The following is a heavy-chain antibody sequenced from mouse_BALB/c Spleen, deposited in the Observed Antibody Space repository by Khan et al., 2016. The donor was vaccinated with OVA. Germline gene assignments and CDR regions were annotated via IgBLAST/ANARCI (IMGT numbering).Heavy chain of an antibody. Sequence: QVRLQQSGPELVKPGASVKMSCKASGYTFTSYYIHWVKQRPGQGLEWIGWISPGDGSTKYNEKFKDKTTLTADKSSSTAYMLLSSLTSEDSEIYFCARGYDGYLDFWGQGTTLTVSS. CDR1: GYTFTSYY. D-gene: IGHD2-2*01. CDR2: ISPGDGST. CDR3: ARGYDGYLDF. V-gene: IGHV1S56*01. J-gene: IGHJ2*01.